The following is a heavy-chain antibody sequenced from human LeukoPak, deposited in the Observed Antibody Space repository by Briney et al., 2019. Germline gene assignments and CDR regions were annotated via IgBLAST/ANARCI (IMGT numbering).Heavy chain of an antibody. V-gene: IGHV1-2*02. Sequence: ASVKVSCKTSGYTFTNNAINWVRQAPGQGLEWMGWINPNSGGTNYAQKFQGRVTMTRDTSISTAYMELSRLRSDDTAVYYCARDRIGYCSGGSCYRGFDYWGQGTLVTVSS. CDR1: GYTFTNNA. CDR3: ARDRIGYCSGGSCYRGFDY. D-gene: IGHD2-15*01. CDR2: INPNSGGT. J-gene: IGHJ4*02.